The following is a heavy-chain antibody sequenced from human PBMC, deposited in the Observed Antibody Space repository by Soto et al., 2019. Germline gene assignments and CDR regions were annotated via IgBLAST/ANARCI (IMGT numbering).Heavy chain of an antibody. CDR3: ARDLRVAGTYYYGMDV. CDR2: INPSGGST. CDR1: GYTFTSYY. V-gene: IGHV1-46*01. Sequence: SVKVSCKASGYTFTSYYMHWVRQAPVQGLEWMGIINPSGGSTSYAQKFQGRVTMTRDTSTSTVYMELSSLRSEDTAVYYCARDLRVAGTYYYGMDVWGQGTTVTVSS. D-gene: IGHD6-19*01. J-gene: IGHJ6*02.